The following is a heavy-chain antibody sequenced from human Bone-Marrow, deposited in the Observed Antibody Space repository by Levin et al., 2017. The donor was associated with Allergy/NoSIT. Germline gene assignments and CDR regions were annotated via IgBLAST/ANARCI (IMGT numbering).Heavy chain of an antibody. CDR2: INPNSGGT. J-gene: IGHJ6*03. CDR3: AREDIVVVPAANYYYYYMDV. CDR1: GYTFTGYY. Sequence: PMASVKVSCKASGYTFTGYYMHWVRQAPGQGLEWMGRINPNSGGTNYAQKFQGRVTMTRDTSISTAYMELSRLRSDDTAVYYCAREDIVVVPAANYYYYYMDVWGKGTTVTVSS. D-gene: IGHD2-2*01. V-gene: IGHV1-2*06.